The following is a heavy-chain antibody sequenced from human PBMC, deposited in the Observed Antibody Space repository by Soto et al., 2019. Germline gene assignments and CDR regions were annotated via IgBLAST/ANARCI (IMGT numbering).Heavy chain of an antibody. CDR3: ARLTNRMAAAEVYYYGMDV. CDR1: GYSFTSYW. CDR2: IDPSDSYT. Sequence: PGESLKISCKGSGYSFTSYWISWVRQMPGKGLEWMGRIDPSDSYTNYSPSFQGHVTISADKSISTAYLQWSSLKASDTAMYYCARLTNRMAAAEVYYYGMDVWGQGTTVTVSS. J-gene: IGHJ6*02. D-gene: IGHD6-13*01. V-gene: IGHV5-10-1*01.